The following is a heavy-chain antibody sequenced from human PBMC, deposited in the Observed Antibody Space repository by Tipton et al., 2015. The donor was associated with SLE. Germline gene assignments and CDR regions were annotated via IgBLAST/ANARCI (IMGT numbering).Heavy chain of an antibody. CDR2: ITGSGDRT. Sequence: GSLRLSCVASGFTFSNYAMSWVRQAQGKGLEWISAITGSGDRTYYKDSVKGRFTISRDNSKDSLYLQMNALRAEDTAVYYCARSPVDYWNGYSAWGQGTLVAVSS. D-gene: IGHD3-3*01. CDR3: ARSPVDYWNGYSA. V-gene: IGHV3-23*01. J-gene: IGHJ4*02. CDR1: GFTFSNYA.